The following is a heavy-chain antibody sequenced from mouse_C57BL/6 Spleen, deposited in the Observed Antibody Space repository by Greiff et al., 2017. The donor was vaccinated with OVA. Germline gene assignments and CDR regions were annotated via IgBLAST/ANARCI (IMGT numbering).Heavy chain of an antibody. CDR2: INPSTGGT. J-gene: IGHJ1*03. V-gene: IGHV1-43*01. Sequence: VQLKESGPELVKPGASVKISCKASGYSFTGYYMHWVKQSSEKSLEWIGEINPSTGGTSYNQKFKGKATLTVDKSSSTAYMQLKSLTPEDSAVYYCARPTGWYFDVWGTGTTVTVSS. CDR1: GYSFTGYY. D-gene: IGHD4-1*01. CDR3: ARPTGWYFDV.